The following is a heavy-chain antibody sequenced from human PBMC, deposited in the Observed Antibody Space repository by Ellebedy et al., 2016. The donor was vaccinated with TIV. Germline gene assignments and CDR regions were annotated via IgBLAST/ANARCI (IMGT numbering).Heavy chain of an antibody. J-gene: IGHJ4*02. D-gene: IGHD3-16*02. Sequence: GESLKISXAASGFTFSSYGMHWVRQAPGKGLEWVAVISYDGSNKYYADSVKGRFTISRDNSKNTLYLQMNSLRAEDTAVYYCAKDIEAEYYFDYWGQGTLVTVSS. CDR3: AKDIEAEYYFDY. CDR1: GFTFSSYG. V-gene: IGHV3-30*18. CDR2: ISYDGSNK.